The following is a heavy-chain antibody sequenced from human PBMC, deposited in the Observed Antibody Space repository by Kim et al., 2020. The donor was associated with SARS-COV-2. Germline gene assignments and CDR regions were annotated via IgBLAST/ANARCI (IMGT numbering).Heavy chain of an antibody. Sequence: SGGSTYYAESVKGRFTISRDNSKNTLYLQMNSLRAEDTAVYYCARSHAGDWCQGTLVTVSS. D-gene: IGHD7-27*01. CDR2: SGGST. J-gene: IGHJ4*02. CDR3: ARSHAGD. V-gene: IGHV3-66*01.